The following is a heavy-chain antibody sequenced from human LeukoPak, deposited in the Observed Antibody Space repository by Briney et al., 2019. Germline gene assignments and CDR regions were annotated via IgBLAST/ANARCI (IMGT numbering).Heavy chain of an antibody. CDR2: MYTTGSS. J-gene: IGHJ4*02. D-gene: IGHD1-26*01. CDR1: GGSLNNYY. V-gene: IGHV4-4*07. Sequence: SDTLSLTCTVSGGSLNNYYWSWIRQPAGKGLEFIGRMYTTGSSTYNPSLESRVTLSLDTSKNQFSLKLTSVTAADTAVYYCARGQTVGATALDYWGRGTLITVSS. CDR3: ARGQTVGATALDY.